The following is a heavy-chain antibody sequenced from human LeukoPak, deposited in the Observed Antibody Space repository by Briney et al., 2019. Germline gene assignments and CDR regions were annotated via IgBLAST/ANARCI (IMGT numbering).Heavy chain of an antibody. CDR1: GYTFTSYD. Sequence: ASVKVSCEASGYTFTSYDINWVRQATGQGLEWMGWMNPNSGSTGYAQKFQGRVTMTRNSSISTAYMELSSLRSEDTAVYYCARGKQIWFKDSWGQGTLVTVSS. CDR2: MNPNSGST. CDR3: ARGKQIWFKDS. D-gene: IGHD5-18*01. V-gene: IGHV1-8*01. J-gene: IGHJ4*02.